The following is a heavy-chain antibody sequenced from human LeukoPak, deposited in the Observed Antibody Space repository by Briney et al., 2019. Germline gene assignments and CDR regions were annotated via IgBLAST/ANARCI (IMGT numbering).Heavy chain of an antibody. J-gene: IGHJ4*02. CDR3: ARGDKFSGDY. Sequence: PGGSLRLSCAASEFTFSNFAMSWVRQAPGEGLKWVSVISGSGGITYYADSVKGRFTISRDNAKNSLYLQMNSLRAEDTAVYFCARGDKFSGDYWGQGTLVTVSS. D-gene: IGHD3-16*01. CDR2: ISGSGGIT. V-gene: IGHV3-23*01. CDR1: EFTFSNFA.